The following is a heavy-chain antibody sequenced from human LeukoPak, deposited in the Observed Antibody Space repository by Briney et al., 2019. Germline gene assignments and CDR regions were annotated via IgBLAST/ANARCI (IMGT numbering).Heavy chain of an antibody. CDR1: GYTLTELS. J-gene: IGHJ4*02. CDR2: FDPEDGET. V-gene: IGHV1-24*01. Sequence: ASVKVSCKVSGYTLTELSMHWVRQAPGKGLEWMGGFDPEDGETIYAQKFQGRVTMTEDTSTDTAYMELSSRRSEDTAVYYCATDQRIAVAGTELRYWGQGTLVTVSS. CDR3: ATDQRIAVAGTELRY. D-gene: IGHD6-19*01.